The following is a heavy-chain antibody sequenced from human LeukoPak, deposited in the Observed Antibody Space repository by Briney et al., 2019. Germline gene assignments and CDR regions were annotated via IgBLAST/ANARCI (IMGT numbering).Heavy chain of an antibody. CDR3: ASSYDSSGYYFQVLDY. V-gene: IGHV1-18*01. D-gene: IGHD3-22*01. CDR2: ISAYNGNT. J-gene: IGHJ4*02. Sequence: ASVKVSCKASGYTFTSYGISWVRQAPGQGLEWMGWISAYNGNTNYAQKLQGRVTMTTDTSTSTAYMELRGLRSDDTAVYYCASSYDSSGYYFQVLDYWGQGTLVTVSS. CDR1: GYTFTSYG.